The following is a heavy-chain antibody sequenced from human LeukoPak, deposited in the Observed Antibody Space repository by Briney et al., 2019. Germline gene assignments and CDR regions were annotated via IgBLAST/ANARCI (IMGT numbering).Heavy chain of an antibody. CDR3: AREEYSSSSSSHYFYGMDV. Sequence: SETLSLTCAVSGGSISSSSYYWGWIRQPPGRGLEWIGSVYYSGSTYYHPSLKSRVSISVDTSKNQFSLKLRSVTAADTAVYYCAREEYSSSSSSHYFYGMDVWGQGTTVTVSS. J-gene: IGHJ6*02. CDR2: VYYSGST. V-gene: IGHV4-39*01. D-gene: IGHD6-6*01. CDR1: GGSISSSSYY.